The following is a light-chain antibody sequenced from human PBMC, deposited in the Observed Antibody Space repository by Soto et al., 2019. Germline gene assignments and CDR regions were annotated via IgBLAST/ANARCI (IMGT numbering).Light chain of an antibody. J-gene: IGLJ1*01. V-gene: IGLV1-47*01. CDR3: AAWDDSLIYV. CDR2: RNN. CDR1: SSNIGSNY. Sequence: QSVLTQPPSASGTPGQRVTISCSGSSSNIGSNYVYWYQHLPGTAPKLLIYRNNQRPSGVPDRFSGSKSGTSASLAISGLRSDDEADYYCAAWDDSLIYVFGTGTKVTVL.